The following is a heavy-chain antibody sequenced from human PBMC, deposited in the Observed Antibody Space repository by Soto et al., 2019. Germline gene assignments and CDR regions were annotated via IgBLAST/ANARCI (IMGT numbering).Heavy chain of an antibody. V-gene: IGHV4-59*08. D-gene: IGHD4-17*01. CDR1: GGSISSYY. J-gene: IGHJ6*03. CDR3: ATHRYMTTAGQPGSYYYYYMDV. CDR2: IYYSGST. Sequence: SETLSLTCTVSGGSISSYYWSWIRQPPGKGLEWIGYIYYSGSTNYNPSLKSRVTISVDTSKNQFSLKLSSVTAADTAVYYCATHRYMTTAGQPGSYYYYYMDVWGKGTTVTVSS.